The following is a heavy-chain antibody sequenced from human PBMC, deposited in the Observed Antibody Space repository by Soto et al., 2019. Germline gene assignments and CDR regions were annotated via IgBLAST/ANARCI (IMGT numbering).Heavy chain of an antibody. V-gene: IGHV5-51*01. Sequence: GESLKIPCKGSGYSFTSYWIGWVRQMPGKGLEWMGIIYPGDSDTRYSPSFQGQVTISADKSISTAYLQWSSLKASDTAMYYCARHGQKYSSSWYPEDYWGQGTLVTVSS. CDR3: ARHGQKYSSSWYPEDY. CDR1: GYSFTSYW. D-gene: IGHD6-13*01. CDR2: IYPGDSDT. J-gene: IGHJ4*02.